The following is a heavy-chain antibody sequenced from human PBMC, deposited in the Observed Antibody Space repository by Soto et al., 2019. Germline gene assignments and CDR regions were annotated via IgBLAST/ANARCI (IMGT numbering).Heavy chain of an antibody. J-gene: IGHJ5*02. Sequence: EVQLVESGGGLVQPGGSLRLSCAASGFTFNTYCMSWVRQAPGKGLEWVANIRQDGSERYYVDSVKGRFTISRDNLKNSLYLQMNSLKAEDTAVYFCARGRGYSYGYTWGQGTLVTVSS. D-gene: IGHD5-18*01. CDR2: IRQDGSER. V-gene: IGHV3-7*01. CDR3: ARGRGYSYGYT. CDR1: GFTFNTYC.